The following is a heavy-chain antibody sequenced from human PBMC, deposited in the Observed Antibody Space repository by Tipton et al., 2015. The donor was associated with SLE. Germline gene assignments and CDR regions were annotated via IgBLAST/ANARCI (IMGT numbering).Heavy chain of an antibody. V-gene: IGHV4-38-2*01. J-gene: IGHJ4*02. CDR3: ALYSYGY. CDR1: GYSISSGYY. D-gene: IGHD5-18*01. Sequence: LSLTCVVSGYSISSGYYWGWIRQPPGKGLEWIGTIYHSGSTYYNPSLKSRVTISVDTSKNQFSLKLSSVTAADTAVYYCALYSYGYWGQGTLVTVSS. CDR2: IYHSGST.